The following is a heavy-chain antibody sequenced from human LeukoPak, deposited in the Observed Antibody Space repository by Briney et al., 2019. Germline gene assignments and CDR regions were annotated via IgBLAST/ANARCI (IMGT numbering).Heavy chain of an antibody. J-gene: IGHJ5*02. V-gene: IGHV4-59*08. Sequence: KPSETLSLTCTVSGGSMSSYYWSWIRQPPGKGLEWIGYIYYSGSTKYNPSLKSRVTISVDTSKNQFSLKLSSVTAADTAVYYCAILLGSSAALAFDPWGQGTLVTVSS. D-gene: IGHD6-25*01. CDR1: GGSMSSYY. CDR2: IYYSGST. CDR3: AILLGSSAALAFDP.